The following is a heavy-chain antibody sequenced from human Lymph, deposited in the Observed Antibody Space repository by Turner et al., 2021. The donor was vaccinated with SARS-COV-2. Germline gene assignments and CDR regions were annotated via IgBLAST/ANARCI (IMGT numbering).Heavy chain of an antibody. V-gene: IGHV3-21*01. J-gene: IGHJ4*02. CDR2: ISSSSSNI. Sequence: EVQLVESGGGLVKPGGSLRLSCAASGFTFSTHSMNWVRQSPGKGLEWISSISSSSSNIYYADSVKGRFTISRDDAKNSLYLQMNSLRAEDTAVYYCARDIPTTADYFDYWCQGTLVTVSS. D-gene: IGHD4-17*01. CDR1: GFTFSTHS. CDR3: ARDIPTTADYFDY.